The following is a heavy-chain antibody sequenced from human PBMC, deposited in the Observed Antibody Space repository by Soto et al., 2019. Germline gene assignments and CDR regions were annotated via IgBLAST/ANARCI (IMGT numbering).Heavy chain of an antibody. Sequence: QLHLVESGGGVVQPGASVRLSCEASGFTFSAFGMHWVRQAPGKGLEWVAGIRHDGSNDYYSDFAKGRLTISRDNSRDTLYLQSNSLRADDSAVYYCASVNTVRSWDYDGMDSWGQGTTVTVSS. CDR2: IRHDGSND. J-gene: IGHJ6*02. D-gene: IGHD3-10*01. CDR1: GFTFSAFG. CDR3: ASVNTVRSWDYDGMDS. V-gene: IGHV3-33*03.